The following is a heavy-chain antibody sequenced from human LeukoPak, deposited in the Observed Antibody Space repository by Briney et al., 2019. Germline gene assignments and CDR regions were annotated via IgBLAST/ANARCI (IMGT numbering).Heavy chain of an antibody. J-gene: IGHJ4*02. D-gene: IGHD6-6*01. Sequence: PGGSPRLSCAASGFTSTSYWMHWVRQAPGKGLVWVSRINSDGSSTNYADSVKGRFTISRDNAKNTLYLQVNGLRAEDTAVYYCARGGSITSRGFDYWGQGTLVTVSS. CDR3: ARGGSITSRGFDY. CDR2: INSDGSST. V-gene: IGHV3-74*01. CDR1: GFTSTSYW.